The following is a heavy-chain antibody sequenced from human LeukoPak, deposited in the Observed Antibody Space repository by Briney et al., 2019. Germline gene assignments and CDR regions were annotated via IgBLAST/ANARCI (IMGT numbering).Heavy chain of an antibody. CDR3: VRVTSWGSKWYFDL. V-gene: IGHV4-61*01. CDR1: GGSVSSGSFY. Sequence: SETLSLTCTVSGGSVSSGSFYWSWIRQPPGKGLEWIGYIYYSGSTKYNPSLKSRVTISVDTSKNQSSLKLSSVTAADTAVYYCVRVTSWGSKWYFDLWGRGTLVTVSS. D-gene: IGHD7-27*01. J-gene: IGHJ2*01. CDR2: IYYSGST.